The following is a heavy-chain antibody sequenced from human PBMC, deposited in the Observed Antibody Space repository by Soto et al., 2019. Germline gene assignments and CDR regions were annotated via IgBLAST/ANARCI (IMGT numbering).Heavy chain of an antibody. Sequence: QVQVVESGGGVVQPGGSLRLSCVVAGITFKTYTMSWVRQAPGKGLESVAAISYGGDTSYYADSVEGRFTVSRDNSKNTVYLQMTGLRPEDRALYYCSRAGLGTYCGGDSCYSLDYWGPGTLVTVSS. CDR1: GITFKTYT. CDR3: SRAGLGTYCGGDSCYSLDY. D-gene: IGHD2-15*01. CDR2: ISYGGDTS. J-gene: IGHJ4*02. V-gene: IGHV3-30*14.